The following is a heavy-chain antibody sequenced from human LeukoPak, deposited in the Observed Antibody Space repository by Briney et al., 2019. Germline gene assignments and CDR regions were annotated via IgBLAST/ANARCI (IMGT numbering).Heavy chain of an antibody. CDR2: IYYSGST. Sequence: SETLSLTCTVSGGSISTYYWSWIRQPPGKGLEWIGYIYYSGSTNYNPYLKSRVTISVDTSKNQFSLKLSSVTAADTAVYYCAREESSSSFDYWGQGTLVTVSS. D-gene: IGHD6-13*01. J-gene: IGHJ4*02. CDR1: GGSISTYY. CDR3: AREESSSSFDY. V-gene: IGHV4-59*01.